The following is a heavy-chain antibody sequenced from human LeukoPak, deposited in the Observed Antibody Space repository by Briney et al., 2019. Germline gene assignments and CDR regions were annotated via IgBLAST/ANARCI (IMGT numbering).Heavy chain of an antibody. Sequence: HAGRSLSLSCAASGFTFSSYAMHWVRQAPGKGLEWVAVISYDGSNKYYADSVKGRFTISRDNSKNTLYLQMNSLRAEDTAVYYCARAMARDYFDYWGQGTLVTVSS. J-gene: IGHJ4*02. CDR3: ARAMARDYFDY. CDR2: ISYDGSNK. CDR1: GFTFSSYA. V-gene: IGHV3-30-3*01. D-gene: IGHD3-10*01.